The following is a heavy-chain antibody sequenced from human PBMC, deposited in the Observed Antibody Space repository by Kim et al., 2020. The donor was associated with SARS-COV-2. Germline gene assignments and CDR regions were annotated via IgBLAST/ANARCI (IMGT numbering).Heavy chain of an antibody. CDR2: IYYSGST. J-gene: IGHJ5*02. V-gene: IGHV4-39*01. Sequence: SETLSLTCTVSGGSISSSSYYWGWIRQPPGKGLEWIGSIYYSGSTYYNPSLKSRVTISVDTSKNQFSLKLSSVTAADTAVYYCAIGRAGGEYCSGGSCYENWFETWGQGTLVTVSS. D-gene: IGHD2-15*01. CDR3: AIGRAGGEYCSGGSCYENWFET. CDR1: GGSISSSSYY.